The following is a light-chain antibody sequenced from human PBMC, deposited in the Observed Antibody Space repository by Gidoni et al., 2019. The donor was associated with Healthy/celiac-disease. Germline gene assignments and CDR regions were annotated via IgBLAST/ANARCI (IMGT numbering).Light chain of an antibody. J-gene: IGKJ1*01. CDR2: GAS. Sequence: ELVMTQSPATLSVYPGERATLPCRASQSLSSHLAWYQQKPGQASRHLIYGASTRATGIPARLSGSGSGTEFTRTSSSLQSEDFAVYYCQQYNNWRTFGQGTKVEIK. V-gene: IGKV3-15*01. CDR3: QQYNNWRT. CDR1: QSLSSH.